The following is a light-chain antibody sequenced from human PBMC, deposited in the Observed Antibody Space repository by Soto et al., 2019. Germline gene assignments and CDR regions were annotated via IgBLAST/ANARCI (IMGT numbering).Light chain of an antibody. CDR1: QSVDSNY. J-gene: IGKJ4*01. Sequence: EIVLTQSPGTLSLSPGEGATLSCRASQSVDSNYLAWYQHKPGQAPRLLIYYISNRATGIPDRFSGSGSGTDFTLTISRREPEDFAIYYCHQYGTSPPTCTFGQGTKVEVK. CDR3: HQYGTSPPTCT. V-gene: IGKV3-20*01. CDR2: YIS.